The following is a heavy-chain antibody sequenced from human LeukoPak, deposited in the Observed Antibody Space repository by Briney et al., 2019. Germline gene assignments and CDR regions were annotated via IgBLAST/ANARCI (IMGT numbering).Heavy chain of an antibody. V-gene: IGHV4-59*08. CDR3: ATNRAGTYDRPFDI. CDR1: GGSISSYY. Sequence: SETLSLTCTVSGGSISSYYWSWIRQPPGKGLEWIGYIYYSGSTNYNPSLKSRVTISVDTSKNQFSLELSSVTATDTAVYFCATNRAGTYDRPFDIWGQGTMVTVSS. D-gene: IGHD1-26*01. J-gene: IGHJ3*02. CDR2: IYYSGST.